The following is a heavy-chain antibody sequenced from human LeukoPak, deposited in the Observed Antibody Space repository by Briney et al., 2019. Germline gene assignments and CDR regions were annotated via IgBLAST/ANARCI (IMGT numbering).Heavy chain of an antibody. D-gene: IGHD3/OR15-3a*01. Sequence: GGSLRLSCAASGFTFSSYGMHWVRQAPGKGLEWVAVISYDGSNKYYADSVKGRFTIPRDNSKNTLYLQMNSLRAEDTAVYYCAKEDFLDAFDIWGQGTMVTVSS. CDR2: ISYDGSNK. CDR1: GFTFSSYG. V-gene: IGHV3-30*18. CDR3: AKEDFLDAFDI. J-gene: IGHJ3*02.